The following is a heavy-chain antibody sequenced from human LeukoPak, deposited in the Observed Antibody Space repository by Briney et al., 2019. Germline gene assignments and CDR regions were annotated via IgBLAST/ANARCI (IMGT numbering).Heavy chain of an antibody. J-gene: IGHJ4*02. Sequence: SETLSLTCTVSGGSISSSSYYWGWIRQPAGKGLEWIGRIYTSGSTNYNSSLKSRVTMSVDTSKNQVSLKLSSVTAADTAVYYCATGDGYNSFDYWGQGTLVTVSS. CDR1: GGSISSSSYY. D-gene: IGHD5-24*01. CDR3: ATGDGYNSFDY. V-gene: IGHV4-61*02. CDR2: IYTSGST.